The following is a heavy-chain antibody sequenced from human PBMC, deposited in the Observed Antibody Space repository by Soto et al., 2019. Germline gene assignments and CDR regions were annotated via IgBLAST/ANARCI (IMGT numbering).Heavy chain of an antibody. Sequence: SETLSLTCNRSCDSYSISTYSWSWIRQPPGKALQWIGFIYQSGVTSYNPSLASRVSISLDRSNNQCSLKLKSVTAADTAVYFCAGMPYTSGLRFDPWGPGTLVTVSS. CDR1: CDSYSISTYS. V-gene: IGHV4-30-2*01. CDR2: IYQSGVT. CDR3: AGMPYTSGLRFDP. J-gene: IGHJ5*02. D-gene: IGHD6-19*01.